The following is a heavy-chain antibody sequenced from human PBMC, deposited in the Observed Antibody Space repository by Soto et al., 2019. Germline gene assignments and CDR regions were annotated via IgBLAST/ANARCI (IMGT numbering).Heavy chain of an antibody. J-gene: IGHJ4*02. D-gene: IGHD4-17*01. CDR2: ISYDGSNK. CDR1: GFTFCSYA. Sequence: GGSLRLSCAASGFTFCSYAMHWVRQAPGKGLEWVAVISYDGSNKYYADSVKGRFTISRDNSKNTLYLQMNSLRAEDTAVYYCARGYDYGDYELDYWGQGTLVTVSS. CDR3: ARGYDYGDYELDY. V-gene: IGHV3-30-3*01.